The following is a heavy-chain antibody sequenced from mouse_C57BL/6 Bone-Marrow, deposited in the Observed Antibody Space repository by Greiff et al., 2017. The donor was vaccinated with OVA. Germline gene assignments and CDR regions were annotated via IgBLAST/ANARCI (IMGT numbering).Heavy chain of an antibody. CDR3: ARDGVYGNYVYYFDY. CDR2: ISDGGSYT. Sequence: EVQLQESGGGLVKPGGSLKLSCAASGFTFSSYAMSWVRQTPEKRLEWVATISDGGSYTYYPDNVKGRFTISRDNAKNNLYLQMSHLKSEDTAMYYCARDGVYGNYVYYFDYGGQGTTLTVSS. D-gene: IGHD2-1*01. J-gene: IGHJ2*01. CDR1: GFTFSSYA. V-gene: IGHV5-4*01.